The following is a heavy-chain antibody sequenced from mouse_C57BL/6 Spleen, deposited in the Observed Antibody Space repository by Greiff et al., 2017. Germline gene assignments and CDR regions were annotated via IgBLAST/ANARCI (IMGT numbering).Heavy chain of an antibody. Sequence: EVQGVESGGGLVKPGGSLKLSCAASGFTFSSYTMSWVRQTPEKRLEWVANISGGGGNTYYPDSVKGRFTIARDNAKNTLYLQMSSLRSEDTALYDCGRQRGYDYPLGYWGQGTSVTVSS. CDR1: GFTFSSYT. CDR2: ISGGGGNT. J-gene: IGHJ4*01. CDR3: GRQRGYDYPLGY. D-gene: IGHD2-4*01. V-gene: IGHV5-9*01.